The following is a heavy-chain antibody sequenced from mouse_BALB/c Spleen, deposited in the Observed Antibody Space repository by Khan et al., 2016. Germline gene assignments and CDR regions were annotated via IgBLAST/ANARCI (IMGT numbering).Heavy chain of an antibody. CDR2: INPYNDGT. CDR3: ARDDYAMDY. V-gene: IGHV1S136*01. J-gene: IGHJ4*01. CDR1: GYTFTSYV. Sequence: VQLQQSGPELVKPGASVKMSCKASGYTFTSYVMHWVKQKPGQGLEWIGYINPYNDGTKYNAKFKGKATLTSDKSSSPAYMELSCLTSEDSAVYYCARDDYAMDYWGQGTSVTVSS.